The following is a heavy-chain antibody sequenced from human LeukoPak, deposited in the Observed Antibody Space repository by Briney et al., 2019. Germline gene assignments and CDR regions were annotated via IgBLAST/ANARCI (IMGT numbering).Heavy chain of an antibody. CDR1: GFTLSSYA. Sequence: GGSLRLSCAASGFTLSSYAMSWVRQAPGKGLEWVSAISGSGGSTYYADSVKGRFIISRDNSKDTLYLQMNSLRAEDTAVYYCARGAAWAFDIWGQGTMVTVSS. V-gene: IGHV3-23*01. J-gene: IGHJ3*02. CDR2: ISGSGGST. D-gene: IGHD3-16*01. CDR3: ARGAAWAFDI.